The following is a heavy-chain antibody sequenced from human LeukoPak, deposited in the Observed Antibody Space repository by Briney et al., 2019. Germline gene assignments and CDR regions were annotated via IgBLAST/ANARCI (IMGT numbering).Heavy chain of an antibody. V-gene: IGHV4-61*02. D-gene: IGHD3-10*01. CDR1: GGAISSGAYY. CDR3: ARKGAGTAEFDY. CDR2: IYTSGST. J-gene: IGHJ4*02. Sequence: PSETLSLTCTVSGGAISSGAYYWGWIRQPAGKGLEWIGRIYTSGSTNYNPSLKSRVTMSVDTSKNQFPLKLSSVTALDTAVYYCARKGAGTAEFDYWGQGILVTVSS.